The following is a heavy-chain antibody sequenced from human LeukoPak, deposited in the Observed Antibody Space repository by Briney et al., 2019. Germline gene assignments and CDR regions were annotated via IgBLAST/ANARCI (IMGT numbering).Heavy chain of an antibody. CDR3: ARKLGYCSSTSCYDAFDI. D-gene: IGHD2-2*01. CDR1: GYSFTSYW. V-gene: IGHV5-51*01. CDR2: IYPGDSDT. J-gene: IGHJ3*02. Sequence: GESLKISCKGSGYSFTSYWIGWARQMPGKGLEWMGIIYPGDSDTRYSPSFQGQVTISADKSISTAYLQWSSLKASDTAMYYCARKLGYCSSTSCYDAFDIWGQGTMVTVSS.